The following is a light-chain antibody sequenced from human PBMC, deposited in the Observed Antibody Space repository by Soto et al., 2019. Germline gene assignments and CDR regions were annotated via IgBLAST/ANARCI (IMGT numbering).Light chain of an antibody. V-gene: IGKV3-11*01. Sequence: ILLTQSPSTVSLSPGERATLSFWASQSLSSYLAWYQQKPGKAPRLLIYDASNRANGIPARFTGSGSGTDFTLTISSLGPEDFAVYFCQQRDVWPPSFGGGTKVDIK. CDR1: QSLSSY. CDR2: DAS. CDR3: QQRDVWPPS. J-gene: IGKJ4*01.